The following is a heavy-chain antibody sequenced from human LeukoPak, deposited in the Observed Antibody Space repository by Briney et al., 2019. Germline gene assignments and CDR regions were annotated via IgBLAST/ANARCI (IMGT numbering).Heavy chain of an antibody. V-gene: IGHV4-59*01. Sequence: SETLSLTCTVSGGSISSYYWNWIRQPPGKGLEWIGYIYYSGSTNYNPSLKSRVTISVDTSKNQSSLKLSSVTAADTAVYYCARDGYNSYFDYWGQGTLVTVSS. CDR3: ARDGYNSYFDY. J-gene: IGHJ4*02. D-gene: IGHD5-12*01. CDR1: GGSISSYY. CDR2: IYYSGST.